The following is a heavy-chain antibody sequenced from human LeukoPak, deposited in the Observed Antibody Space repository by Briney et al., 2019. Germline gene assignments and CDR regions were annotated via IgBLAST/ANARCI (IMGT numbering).Heavy chain of an antibody. CDR1: GFTFSSYG. CDR3: ARAEEPMLPGALDY. Sequence: GGSLRLSCAASGFTFSSYGMHWVRQAPGKGLEWVAVIWYDGSNKYYADSVKGRFTISRDNSKNTLYLQMNSLRAEDTAVYYCARAEEPMLPGALDYWGQGTLVTASS. CDR2: IWYDGSNK. V-gene: IGHV3-33*01. J-gene: IGHJ4*02. D-gene: IGHD2-15*01.